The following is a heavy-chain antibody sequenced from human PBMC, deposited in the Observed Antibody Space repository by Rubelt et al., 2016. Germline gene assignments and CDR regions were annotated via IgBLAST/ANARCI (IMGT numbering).Heavy chain of an antibody. Sequence: EVQLVQSGAEVKKPGESLRISCKGSGYSFTSYWISWVRQMPGKGLEWMGRIDPSDSYTNYSPACQGHAIISGDKSISTAHLQWSSLKASDTAMDYWARHGELLWFGESSDDYWGQGTLVTVSS. D-gene: IGHD3-10*01. J-gene: IGHJ4*02. V-gene: IGHV5-10-1*03. CDR2: IDPSDSYT. CDR1: GYSFTSYW. CDR3: ARHGELLWFGESSDDY.